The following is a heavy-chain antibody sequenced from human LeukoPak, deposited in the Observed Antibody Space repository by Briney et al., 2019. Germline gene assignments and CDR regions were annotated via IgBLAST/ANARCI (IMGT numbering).Heavy chain of an antibody. Sequence: GGSLRLSCAASGFTVSSYSMNWVRQAPGKGLDWVAFIHHDGSNKYYADSVRGRFTISRDNSKNTLYLQMNSLRAEDTAVYYCAKDPIRIAAAGTFDYWGQGTLVTVSS. J-gene: IGHJ4*02. D-gene: IGHD6-13*01. CDR1: GFTVSSYS. CDR2: IHHDGSNK. V-gene: IGHV3-30*02. CDR3: AKDPIRIAAAGTFDY.